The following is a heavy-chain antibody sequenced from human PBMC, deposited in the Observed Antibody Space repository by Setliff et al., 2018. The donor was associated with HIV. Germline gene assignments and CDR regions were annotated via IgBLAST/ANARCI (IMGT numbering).Heavy chain of an antibody. CDR1: RFTFSSYS. Sequence: GGSLRLSCAASRFTFSSYSMNWVRQAPGKGLEWVSSISSRSTYIYYADSVKGRFTISRDNAKNSLYLQMNSLRAEDTAMYYCAREDYNNYWEYWYFDLWGRGTLVTVS. D-gene: IGHD4-4*01. J-gene: IGHJ2*01. CDR2: ISSRSTYI. CDR3: AREDYNNYWEYWYFDL. V-gene: IGHV3-21*01.